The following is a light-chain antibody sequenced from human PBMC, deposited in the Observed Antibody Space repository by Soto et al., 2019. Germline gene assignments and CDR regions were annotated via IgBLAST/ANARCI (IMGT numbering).Light chain of an antibody. V-gene: IGLV2-8*01. CDR1: SSDVGAYKY. CDR2: EVT. CDR3: TSYVGNDIWV. Sequence: QSVLTQPPSASGSPGQSVTISCTGTSSDVGAYKYVSWYQQYPGKAPKLMIYEVTKRPSGVPDRFSGSKSGNTASLTVSGFQAEDEADYYCTSYVGNDIWVFGGGTKLTVL. J-gene: IGLJ3*02.